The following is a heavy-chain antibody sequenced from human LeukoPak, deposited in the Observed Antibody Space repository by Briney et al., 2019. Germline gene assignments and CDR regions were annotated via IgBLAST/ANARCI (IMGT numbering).Heavy chain of an antibody. CDR2: ISKSSSTI. V-gene: IGHV3-48*04. CDR1: GFTFSSYS. CDR3: ARDPGLYSYGYEDSDY. D-gene: IGHD5-18*01. Sequence: GGSLRLSCAASGFTFSSYSMNWVRRAPGKGLEWVSYISKSSSTIYYADSVKGRFTISRDNAKNSLYLQMNSLRAEDTAVYYCARDPGLYSYGYEDSDYWGQGTLVTVSS. J-gene: IGHJ4*02.